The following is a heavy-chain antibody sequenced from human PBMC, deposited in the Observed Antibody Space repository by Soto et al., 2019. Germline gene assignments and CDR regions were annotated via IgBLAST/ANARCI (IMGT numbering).Heavy chain of an antibody. CDR2: MNPNSGNT. Sequence: QVQLVQSGAEVKKPGASVKVSCKTSGYTFTSYDINWVRQATGQGLEWMGWMNPNSGNTGYAQKFQGRVTMTRNTSNSTAEKELSSVRAEATAVYYCARGPRVDNYYSYGMDVWGQGTTVTVSS. CDR1: GYTFTSYD. V-gene: IGHV1-8*01. CDR3: ARGPRVDNYYSYGMDV. D-gene: IGHD3-9*01. J-gene: IGHJ6*02.